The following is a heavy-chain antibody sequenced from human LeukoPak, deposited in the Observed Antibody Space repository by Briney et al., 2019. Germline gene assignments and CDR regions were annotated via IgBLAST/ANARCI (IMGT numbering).Heavy chain of an antibody. D-gene: IGHD3-22*01. Sequence: ASETLSLTCTVSGVSISSSNSYWGWIRQPPGKGLEWIGSIYYSGNTYYNASLKSQVSISIDTSKNQFSLRLTSVTAADTAVYYCARDGYYYDSSGYYPLGYWGQGTLVTVSS. CDR2: IYYSGNT. CDR1: GVSISSSNSY. V-gene: IGHV4-39*02. J-gene: IGHJ4*02. CDR3: ARDGYYYDSSGYYPLGY.